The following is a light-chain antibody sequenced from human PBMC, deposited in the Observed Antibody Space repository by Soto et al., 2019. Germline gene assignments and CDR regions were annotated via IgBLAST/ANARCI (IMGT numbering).Light chain of an antibody. J-gene: IGKJ3*01. CDR1: QGISTY. CDR2: AAS. Sequence: DIQIAQSPSSLSASVGDRVTITCRASQGISTYLNWYQQKPGKAPKLLIYAASSLQSGVPSRFSGSGSGTDFTLTISSLQPEDFATYYCQQSYSTPLSFGPGTKVDIK. CDR3: QQSYSTPLS. V-gene: IGKV1-39*01.